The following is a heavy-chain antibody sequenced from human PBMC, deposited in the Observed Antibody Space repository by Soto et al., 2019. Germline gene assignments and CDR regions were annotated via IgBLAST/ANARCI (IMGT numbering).Heavy chain of an antibody. Sequence: SETLSLTCAVYGGSFSGYYWSWIRQPPGKGLEWIGEINHSGSTNYNPSLKSRVTISVDTSKNQFSLKLSSVTVADTAVYYCARGSNSRYDFWSGYSLRYFDYWGQGTLVTVSS. D-gene: IGHD3-3*01. CDR2: INHSGST. J-gene: IGHJ4*02. CDR3: ARGSNSRYDFWSGYSLRYFDY. CDR1: GGSFSGYY. V-gene: IGHV4-34*01.